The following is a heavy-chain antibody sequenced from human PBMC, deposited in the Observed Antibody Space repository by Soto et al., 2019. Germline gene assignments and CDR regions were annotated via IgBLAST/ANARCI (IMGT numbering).Heavy chain of an antibody. D-gene: IGHD3-16*01. CDR2: MNPGSGDT. CDR1: GYSFTNND. Sequence: PSVKVSCKASGYSFTNNDVSWVRQATGQGLEWMGWMNPGSGDTGYAQKFQGRVTMTRDISIATAYMELSSLRSDDTAIYYCARMETFGSLNWLDPWGQGTMVTV. CDR3: ARMETFGSLNWLDP. J-gene: IGHJ5*02. V-gene: IGHV1-8*01.